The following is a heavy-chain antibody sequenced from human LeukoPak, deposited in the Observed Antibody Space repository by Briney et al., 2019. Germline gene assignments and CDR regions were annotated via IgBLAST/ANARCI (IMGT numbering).Heavy chain of an antibody. Sequence: PEGSLRLSCAASGFTVSSNYISWVRQAPGKGLEWVSLIYTSGSTYYADSVKGRFTISRDNSKNTLYLQMNSLRAEDTAVYYCARVTTSGSYKFDYWGQGTLVTVSS. CDR3: ARVTTSGSYKFDY. J-gene: IGHJ4*02. CDR2: IYTSGST. CDR1: GFTVSSNY. V-gene: IGHV3-53*01. D-gene: IGHD3-10*01.